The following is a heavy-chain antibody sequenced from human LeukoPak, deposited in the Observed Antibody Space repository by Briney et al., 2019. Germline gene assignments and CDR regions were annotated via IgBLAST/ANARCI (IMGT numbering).Heavy chain of an antibody. CDR2: IYYSGST. CDR1: GGSISSGGYY. CDR3: VRGGIVGTTARIPPFDY. Sequence: SQTLSLTCTVSGGSISSGGYYWSWIRQHPGKGLEWIGYIYYSGSTNYNPSLKSRVAMSVDTSKNQFSLKLSSVTAADTAVYYCVRGGIVGTTARIPPFDYWGQGTLVTVSS. J-gene: IGHJ4*02. V-gene: IGHV4-61*08. D-gene: IGHD1-26*01.